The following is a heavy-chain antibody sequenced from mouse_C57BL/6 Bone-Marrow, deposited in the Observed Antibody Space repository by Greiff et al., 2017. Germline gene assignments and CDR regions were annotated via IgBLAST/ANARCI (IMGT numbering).Heavy chain of an antibody. CDR2: IDPANGNT. CDR1: GYTFKNTY. CDR3: ARGYFGYAMDY. Sequence: VQLQQSVAELVRPGASVKLSCTASGYTFKNTYMHWVKQRPEQGLEWIGRIDPANGNTNYAAKFQGKATITVDTSSNTAYLQLSSLTSEDPAIYYCARGYFGYAMDYWGQGTSVTVSS. D-gene: IGHD2-10*02. J-gene: IGHJ4*01. V-gene: IGHV14-3*01.